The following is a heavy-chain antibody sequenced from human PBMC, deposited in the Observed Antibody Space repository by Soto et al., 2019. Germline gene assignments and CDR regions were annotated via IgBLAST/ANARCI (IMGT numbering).Heavy chain of an antibody. V-gene: IGHV4-31*03. D-gene: IGHD5-18*01. CDR1: GGSISSGGYY. Sequence: NPSETLSLTCTVSGGSISSGGYYWSWIRQHPGKGLEWIGYIYYSGSTYYNPSLKSRVTISVDTSKNQFSLKLSSVTAADTAVYYCARGRKGHSYGHNWLDPWGQGTLVTVSS. J-gene: IGHJ5*02. CDR2: IYYSGST. CDR3: ARGRKGHSYGHNWLDP.